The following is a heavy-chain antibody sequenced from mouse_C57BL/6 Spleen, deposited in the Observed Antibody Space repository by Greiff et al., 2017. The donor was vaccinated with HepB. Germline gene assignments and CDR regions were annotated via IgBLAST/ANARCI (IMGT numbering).Heavy chain of an antibody. V-gene: IGHV1-62-2*01. CDR1: GYTFTEYT. J-gene: IGHJ3*01. CDR3: ARHEDYYGSSLGSFAY. D-gene: IGHD1-1*01. CDR2: FYPGSGSI. Sequence: VKLQESGAELVKPGASVKLSCKASGYTFTEYTIHWVKQRSGQGLEWIGWFYPGSGSIKYNEKFKDKATLTADKSSSTVYMELSRLTSEDSAVYFCARHEDYYGSSLGSFAYWGQGTLVTVSA.